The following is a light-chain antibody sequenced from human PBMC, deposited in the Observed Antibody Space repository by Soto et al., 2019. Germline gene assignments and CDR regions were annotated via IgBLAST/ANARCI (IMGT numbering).Light chain of an antibody. CDR3: QQYHNWPPYT. J-gene: IGKJ2*01. CDR2: GAS. V-gene: IGKV3-15*01. Sequence: MVLTQFPATLSVSTGASATLPCRTSRSVRTNLAWFQQKPGQAPRLLIYGASTRATGIPARFTGSGSGTEFTLTISSLQSEDFAVYYCQQYHNWPPYTLGQGTKVDIK. CDR1: RSVRTN.